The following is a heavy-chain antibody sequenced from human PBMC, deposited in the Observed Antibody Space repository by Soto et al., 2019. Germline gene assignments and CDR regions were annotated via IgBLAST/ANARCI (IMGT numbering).Heavy chain of an antibody. J-gene: IGHJ4*02. D-gene: IGHD2-21*02. CDR1: GFSLSTSGVG. V-gene: IGHV2-5*02. CDR3: ALETYCGGDCIRPFDY. CDR2: IYWDDDK. Sequence: GSGPTLVNPTQTLTLTCTFSGFSLSTSGVGVGWIRQPPGKALEWLALIYWDDDKRYSPSLKSRLTITKDTSKNQVVLTMTNMDPVDTATYYCALETYCGGDCIRPFDYWGQGTLVTVSS.